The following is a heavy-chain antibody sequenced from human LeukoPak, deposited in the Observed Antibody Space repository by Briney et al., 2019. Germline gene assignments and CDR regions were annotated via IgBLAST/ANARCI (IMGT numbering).Heavy chain of an antibody. V-gene: IGHV3-21*01. Sequence: GGSLRLSCAASGFTFSSYSMNWVRQAPGKGLEWVSSISSSSSYIYYADSVKGRFTISRDNAKNSLYLQMNSLRAEGTAVYYCARDQYDSSGYYYGFRWFDPWGQGTLVTVSS. CDR2: ISSSSSYI. D-gene: IGHD3-22*01. J-gene: IGHJ5*02. CDR1: GFTFSSYS. CDR3: ARDQYDSSGYYYGFRWFDP.